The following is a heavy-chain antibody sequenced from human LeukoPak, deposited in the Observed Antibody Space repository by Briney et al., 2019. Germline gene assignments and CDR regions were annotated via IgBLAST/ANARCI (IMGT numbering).Heavy chain of an antibody. CDR2: ISSSSSTI. J-gene: IGHJ3*02. CDR3: ASTRRTRTYYYGSGSYYSDAFDI. D-gene: IGHD3-10*01. V-gene: IGHV3-48*04. Sequence: GGSLRLSCAASGFTFSSYSMNWVRQAPGKGLEWVSYISSSSSTIYYADSVKGRFTISRDNAKNSLYLQMNSLRAEDTAVYYCASTRRTRTYYYGSGSYYSDAFDIWGQGTMVTVSS. CDR1: GFTFSSYS.